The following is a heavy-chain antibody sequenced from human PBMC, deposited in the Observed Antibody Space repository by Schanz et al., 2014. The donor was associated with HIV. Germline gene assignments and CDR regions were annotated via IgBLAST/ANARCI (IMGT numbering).Heavy chain of an antibody. Sequence: QVQLVESGGGVVQPGRSLRLSCAVSGFTFSGYGMHWVRQAPGKGLEGVAVIWYDGKNRDYADSVKGRFTISRDNSKNTLYLQMNRMRTEDTAVYYCARDGAMAFSLGMDVWGQGTTVTVS. CDR1: GFTFSGYG. D-gene: IGHD2-2*01. V-gene: IGHV3-33*01. CDR2: IWYDGKNR. CDR3: ARDGAMAFSLGMDV. J-gene: IGHJ6*02.